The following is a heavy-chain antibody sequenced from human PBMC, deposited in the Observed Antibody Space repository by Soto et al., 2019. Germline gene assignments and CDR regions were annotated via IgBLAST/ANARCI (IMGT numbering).Heavy chain of an antibody. Sequence: QVQLVQSGAAVKEPGASVKVSCKASGYTFTSHTIHWARQAPGQGLEWMGWIIVSHGRPRIAPQFQGRVTFTTDTSATTAYMELNSLTAEDTAVYFCAREPEDGVLGDFWGQGTLVVVSS. CDR3: AREPEDGVLGDF. V-gene: IGHV1-3*01. CDR1: GYTFTSHT. D-gene: IGHD2-8*01. J-gene: IGHJ4*02. CDR2: IIVSHGRP.